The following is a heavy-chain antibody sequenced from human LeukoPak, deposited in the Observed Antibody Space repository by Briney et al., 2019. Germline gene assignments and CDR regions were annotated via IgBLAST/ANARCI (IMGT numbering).Heavy chain of an antibody. D-gene: IGHD3-3*01. Sequence: SETLSLTCTVSGGSISSYFWSWIRQPPGKGLEWIGYISYNGRTNYNPSLKSRVTISVDTSKNQFSLKLSSVTAADTAVYYCARGCYDFWSGYYRTARYYYYMDVWGKGTTVTVSS. CDR3: ARGCYDFWSGYYRTARYYYYMDV. J-gene: IGHJ6*03. V-gene: IGHV4-59*12. CDR1: GGSISSYF. CDR2: ISYNGRT.